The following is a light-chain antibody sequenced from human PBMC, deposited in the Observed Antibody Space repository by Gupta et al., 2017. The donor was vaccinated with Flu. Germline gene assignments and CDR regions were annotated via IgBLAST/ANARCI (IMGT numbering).Light chain of an antibody. V-gene: IGLV2-14*01. Sequence: SITISCTGTSSDVGGYNYVSWYQQHPGKAPKLMIYEVSNRPSGVSNRFSGSKSGNTASLTISGLQAEDEADYYCSSYTSTSTWVFGGGTNLTVL. CDR2: EVS. J-gene: IGLJ3*02. CDR3: SSYTSTSTWV. CDR1: SSDVGGYNY.